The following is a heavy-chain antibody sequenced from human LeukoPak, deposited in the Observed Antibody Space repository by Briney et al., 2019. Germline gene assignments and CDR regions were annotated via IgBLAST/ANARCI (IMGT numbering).Heavy chain of an antibody. CDR3: ARLKYYDSMDWFDP. CDR2: IHYSGGT. Sequence: PSETLSLTGSVSGGSISGYYWSWIRQPPGKGLEWIGYIHYSGGTNYNSSLKSRVTISVNTSKNQFSLKLSSVTAADTAVYYCARLKYYDSMDWFDPWGQGTLVTVSS. J-gene: IGHJ5*02. CDR1: GGSISGYY. D-gene: IGHD3-22*01. V-gene: IGHV4-59*08.